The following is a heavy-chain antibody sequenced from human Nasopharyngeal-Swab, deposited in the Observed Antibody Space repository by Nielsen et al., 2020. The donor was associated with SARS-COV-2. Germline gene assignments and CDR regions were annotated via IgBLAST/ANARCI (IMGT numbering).Heavy chain of an antibody. CDR2: INPDGGGT. V-gene: IGHV1-46*01. D-gene: IGHD3-10*01. CDR1: GYTFSSNY. Sequence: ASVKVSCKASGYTFSSNYIHWVRQAPGQGLEWVGLINPDGGGTTYAQRFQGRVTVTRDTSTNTVFLELSSLRFEDAAVYFCARAENEDRRYSWFDPWGQGSLVTVSS. J-gene: IGHJ5*02. CDR3: ARAENEDRRYSWFDP.